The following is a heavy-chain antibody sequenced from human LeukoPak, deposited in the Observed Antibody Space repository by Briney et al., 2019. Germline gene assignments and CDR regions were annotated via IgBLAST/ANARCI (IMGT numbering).Heavy chain of an antibody. CDR3: ARVAVTTDLYYYYYYYMDV. Sequence: SETLSLTCTVSGGSISSCYWSWIRQPAGKGLEWIGRIYTSGSTNYNPSLKSRVTMSVDTSKNQFSLKLSSVTAADTAVYYCARVAVTTDLYYYYYYYMDVWGKGTTVTVSS. J-gene: IGHJ6*03. CDR2: IYTSGST. D-gene: IGHD4-11*01. CDR1: GGSISSCY. V-gene: IGHV4-4*07.